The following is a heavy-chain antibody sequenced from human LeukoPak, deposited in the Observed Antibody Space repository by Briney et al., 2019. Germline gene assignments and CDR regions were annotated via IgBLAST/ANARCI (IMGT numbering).Heavy chain of an antibody. J-gene: IGHJ4*02. D-gene: IGHD3-22*01. CDR2: IFSGGST. V-gene: IGHV3-66*01. CDR3: ARGGESSGYYYADY. CDR1: GFTVSSNY. Sequence: GGSLRLSCAVSGFTVSSNYMSWVRQAPGKGLEWVSVIFSGGSTYYADSVIGRFTISRDDSKNTVYLQMNSLRAEDTSVYFCARGGESSGYYYADYWGQGTLVTVSS.